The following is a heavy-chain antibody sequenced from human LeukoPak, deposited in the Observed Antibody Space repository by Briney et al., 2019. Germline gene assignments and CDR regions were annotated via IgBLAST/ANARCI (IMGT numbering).Heavy chain of an antibody. CDR2: IYPGDSDT. V-gene: IGHV5-51*01. J-gene: IGHJ3*02. CDR3: ARLAGYSSSYVAFDI. CDR1: GYSFTSYW. D-gene: IGHD6-13*01. Sequence: GGSLKISCKGSGYSFTSYWIGWVRQMPGKGLEWMGIIYPGDSDTRYSPSFQGQVTISADKSISTAYLQWSSLKASDTAIYYCARLAGYSSSYVAFDIWGQGTMVTVSS.